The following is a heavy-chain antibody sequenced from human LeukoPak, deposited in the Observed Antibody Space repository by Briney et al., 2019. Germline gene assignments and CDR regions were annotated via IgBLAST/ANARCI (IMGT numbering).Heavy chain of an antibody. J-gene: IGHJ4*02. D-gene: IGHD3-16*01. CDR3: ARGGGFDY. CDR1: GGSISSGGYS. CDR2: IYHSGST. Sequence: SQTLSLTCAVSGGSISSGGYSWSWIRQPPGKGLEWIGYIYHSGSTYNNPSLKSRVTISVDRSKNQFSLKLSSVTAADTAVYYCARGGGFDYWGQGTLVTVSS. V-gene: IGHV4-30-2*01.